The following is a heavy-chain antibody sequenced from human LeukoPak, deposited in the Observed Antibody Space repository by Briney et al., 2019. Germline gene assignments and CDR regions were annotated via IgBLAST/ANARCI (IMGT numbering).Heavy chain of an antibody. J-gene: IGHJ3*02. V-gene: IGHV3-30-3*01. D-gene: IGHD2-2*02. Sequence: PGGSLRLSCAASGFTFSSYAMHWVPQAPGKGLEWVEVISYDGSNKYYADSVKGRFTISRDNSKNTLYLQMNSLRAEDTAVYYCARGDCSSTSCYTRPDAFDIWGQGTMVTVSS. CDR1: GFTFSSYA. CDR3: ARGDCSSTSCYTRPDAFDI. CDR2: ISYDGSNK.